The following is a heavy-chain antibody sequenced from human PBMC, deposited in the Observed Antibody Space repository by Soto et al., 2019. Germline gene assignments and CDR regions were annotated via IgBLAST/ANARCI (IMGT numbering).Heavy chain of an antibody. D-gene: IGHD2-15*01. CDR1: GFSFSDSW. J-gene: IGHJ4*02. Sequence: EVQLLESGGGLVQPGGSLRLSCVTSGFSFSDSWMNWVRQAPGKGLEWLANLNRDGSEIKYVDSVKGLFTISRDNARNSVYLESNILRTEDTAVYYCASWVDSPNFWGQGTQVTVSS. CDR2: LNRDGSEI. V-gene: IGHV3-7*01. CDR3: ASWVDSPNF.